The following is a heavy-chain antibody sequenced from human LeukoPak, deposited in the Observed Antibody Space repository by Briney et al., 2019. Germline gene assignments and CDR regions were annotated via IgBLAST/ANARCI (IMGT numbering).Heavy chain of an antibody. Sequence: SETLSLTCSVSGDSISSFYWNWIRQPPGKRLEWIGNIDYSGSSNYNPSLESRVTISIDTSRKQFFLKLDPVTAADTAVYYCALAPNSNWFDFWGQGTLVTVSS. CDR1: GDSISSFY. CDR2: IDYSGSS. CDR3: ALAPNSNWFDF. D-gene: IGHD2-8*01. V-gene: IGHV4-59*08. J-gene: IGHJ5*01.